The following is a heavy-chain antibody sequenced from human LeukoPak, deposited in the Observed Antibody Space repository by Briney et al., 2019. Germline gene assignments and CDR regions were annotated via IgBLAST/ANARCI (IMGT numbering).Heavy chain of an antibody. D-gene: IGHD3-9*01. CDR1: GDSISSSKYY. CDR2: TNYTGTT. Sequence: PSETLCLTCAVSGDSISSSKYYWAWIRQPPGEGLDWIGTTNYTGTTYYNPSLKSRVTMPENTSKNQFSLKLRSVTAADTAVYYCARWVYYDILTGYYKFPWFDPWGQGTLVTVSS. CDR3: ARWVYYDILTGYYKFPWFDP. J-gene: IGHJ5*02. V-gene: IGHV4-39*01.